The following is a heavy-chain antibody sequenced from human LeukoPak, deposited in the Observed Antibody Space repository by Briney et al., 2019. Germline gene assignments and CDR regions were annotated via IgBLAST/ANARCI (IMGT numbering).Heavy chain of an antibody. J-gene: IGHJ4*02. Sequence: SETLSLTCIVSGSISSYYWTWIRQPPGKGLEWIGHSYFTGNPNYNPSLKSRVPISVDPPKNQFSLKLTSVTAADTAVYYCAGLRSTVAWASFDYWGQGILVTVSS. V-gene: IGHV4-59*08. CDR1: GSISSYY. D-gene: IGHD4-23*01. CDR3: AGLRSTVAWASFDY. CDR2: SYFTGNP.